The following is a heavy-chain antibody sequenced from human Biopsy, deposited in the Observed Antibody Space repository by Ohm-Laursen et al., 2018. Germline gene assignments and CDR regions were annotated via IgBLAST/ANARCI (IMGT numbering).Heavy chain of an antibody. D-gene: IGHD2/OR15-2a*01. CDR3: ARVFCTSTTCYDLLDN. J-gene: IGHJ4*02. Sequence: GASVKVSCKASGYTFTGYDISWVRQAPGQGLEWMGWISPYNDKTSYPPKLQDRVTMTADTSTNTAHMELRSLRSDDTAVYYCARVFCTSTTCYDLLDNWGQGTVVTVSS. CDR1: GYTFTGYD. CDR2: ISPYNDKT. V-gene: IGHV1-18*01.